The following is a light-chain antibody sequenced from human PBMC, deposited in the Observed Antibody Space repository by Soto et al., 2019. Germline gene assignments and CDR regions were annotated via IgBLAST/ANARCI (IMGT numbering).Light chain of an antibody. CDR3: QQSINWPLT. Sequence: EIVMTQSPTTLSVSPGERATLSCRASQTVSRKLAWYQQTPGQAPRLLIYDASTRATGIPARFSGSGSGTEFTLTISSLQSEDFAVYYCQQSINWPLTFGGGTKVEIK. J-gene: IGKJ4*01. V-gene: IGKV3-15*01. CDR1: QTVSRK. CDR2: DAS.